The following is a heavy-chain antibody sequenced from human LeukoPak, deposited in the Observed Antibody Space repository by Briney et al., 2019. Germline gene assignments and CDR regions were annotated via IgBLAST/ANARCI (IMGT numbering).Heavy chain of an antibody. J-gene: IGHJ4*02. D-gene: IGHD1-26*01. CDR1: GGTFSIYA. Sequence: GSSVKVSCKASGGTFSIYAINWVRQAPGQGLEWMGGIIPVFGTANYAQNFQGRVRITTDESTSTAYMELSSLRYDDTAVFYCARDQPPYSGSYLFDYWGQGTLVTVSS. V-gene: IGHV1-69*05. CDR2: IIPVFGTA. CDR3: ARDQPPYSGSYLFDY.